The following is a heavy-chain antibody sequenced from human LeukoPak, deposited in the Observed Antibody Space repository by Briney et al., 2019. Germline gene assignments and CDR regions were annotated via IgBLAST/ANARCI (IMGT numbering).Heavy chain of an antibody. CDR1: GYIFTSYS. CDR2: INAGNGNT. D-gene: IGHD3-10*01. CDR3: ARLGELLPIDY. V-gene: IGHV1-3*01. Sequence: GASVTVSCKAYGYIFTSYSMHWVRQAPGQRLEWMGWINAGNGNTKYSQKFQGRVTITRDTSASTAYMELSSLRSEDTAVYYCARLGELLPIDYWGQGTLVTVSS. J-gene: IGHJ4*02.